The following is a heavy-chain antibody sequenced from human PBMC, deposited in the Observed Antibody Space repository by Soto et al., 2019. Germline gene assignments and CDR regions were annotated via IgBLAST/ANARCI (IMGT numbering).Heavy chain of an antibody. CDR1: GDSFSNHY. CDR3: ARDPYFYDSRGYYRTLDS. D-gene: IGHD3-22*01. V-gene: IGHV4-59*11. CDR2: IFHSGIT. J-gene: IGHJ5*01. Sequence: QVQLQESGPRLVKPSETLSLSCTISGDSFSNHYWTWIRQSPGKGLEWIGYIFHSGITDYNPSVKSRVTISIDKSRNLFSLNLTSVTAADTAVYYCARDPYFYDSRGYYRTLDSWGQGTLVTVSS.